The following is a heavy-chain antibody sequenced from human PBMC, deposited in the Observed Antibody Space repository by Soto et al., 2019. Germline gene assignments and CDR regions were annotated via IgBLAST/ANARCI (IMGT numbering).Heavy chain of an antibody. V-gene: IGHV3-49*03. Sequence: GGSLRLSCTASGFTFGYYAMSWFRQAPGKGLEWVGFIRSKAYGGTTEYAASVKGRFTISRDDSKSIAYLQMNSLKTEDTAVYYCTRDSSWYKGYGMDVWGQGTTVTV. CDR3: TRDSSWYKGYGMDV. CDR2: IRSKAYGGTT. CDR1: GFTFGYYA. D-gene: IGHD6-13*01. J-gene: IGHJ6*02.